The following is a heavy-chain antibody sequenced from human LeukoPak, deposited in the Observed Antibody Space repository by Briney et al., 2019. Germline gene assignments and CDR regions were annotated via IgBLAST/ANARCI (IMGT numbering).Heavy chain of an antibody. CDR3: ARERGYSSSAFDI. D-gene: IGHD5-18*01. CDR2: ISFGSSTI. V-gene: IGHV3-48*01. CDR1: GFTFSNYS. J-gene: IGHJ3*02. Sequence: GGSLRLSCAASGFTFSNYSMNWVRQAPGKGLEWVSYISFGSSTIYYADSVKGRFTISRDNAKNSLYLQMNSLRAEDTAVYYCARERGYSSSAFDIWGQGTMVTVSS.